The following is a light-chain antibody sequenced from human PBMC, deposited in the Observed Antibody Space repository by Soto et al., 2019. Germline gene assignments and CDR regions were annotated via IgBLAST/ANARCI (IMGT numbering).Light chain of an antibody. Sequence: DIVMTQSPDSLAVSLGERITINCKSSQSLFYSSNNKNFLAWYQQKAGQPPKLLIYWASTRESGVPDRFSGSGSGAEFNLTITSLQAEDAGVYYCQHYFTSPRTFGQGTRLEI. CDR2: WAS. V-gene: IGKV4-1*01. CDR3: QHYFTSPRT. J-gene: IGKJ2*01. CDR1: QSLFYSSNNKNF.